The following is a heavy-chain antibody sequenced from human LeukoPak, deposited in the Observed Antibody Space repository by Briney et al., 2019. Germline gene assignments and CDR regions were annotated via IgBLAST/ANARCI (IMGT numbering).Heavy chain of an antibody. J-gene: IGHJ4*02. CDR3: ARELETGTTFSYFDY. D-gene: IGHD1-7*01. V-gene: IGHV6-1*01. CDR2: TYYRSEWYH. Sequence: SQTLSLTCAISGDSVSSYSGAWNWIRQSPSRGLEWLGRTYYRSEWYHDYAVSVKSRITINPDTSKNQFSLQLNSVTPEDTAVYFCARELETGTTFSYFDYWGQGTLVTVSS. CDR1: GDSVSSYSGA.